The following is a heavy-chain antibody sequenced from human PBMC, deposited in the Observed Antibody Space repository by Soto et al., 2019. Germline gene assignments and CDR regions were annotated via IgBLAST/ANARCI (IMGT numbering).Heavy chain of an antibody. Sequence: SQTLSLTCAISGDILSTNSAAWNRIRQSPSRGLEWLGRTYFRAKWYNEYAVSVKSRITINPDTSKNQFSLQLNSVTPEDTAVYYCVREKVAAVVSYYFYSGLDVWGRGTTVTVSS. CDR1: GDILSTNSAA. CDR3: VREKVAAVVSYYFYSGLDV. D-gene: IGHD6-13*01. V-gene: IGHV6-1*01. J-gene: IGHJ6*02. CDR2: TYFRAKWYN.